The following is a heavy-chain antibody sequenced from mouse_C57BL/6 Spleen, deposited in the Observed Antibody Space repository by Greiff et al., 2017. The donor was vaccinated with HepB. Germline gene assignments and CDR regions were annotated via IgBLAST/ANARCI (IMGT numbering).Heavy chain of an antibody. CDR2: IDLETGGT. CDR1: GTPFTDIE. D-gene: IGHD4-1*01. CDR3: TRRGANWEGYYFDY. V-gene: IGHV1-15*01. J-gene: IGHJ2*01. Sequence: SGAELVRPGAPLPRPCKASGTPFTDIERTGVSKTPVHGLEWIGAIDLETGGTAYNQKFKGKAILTADKSSSTAYMELRSLTSEDSAVYYCTRRGANWEGYYFDYWGQGTTLTVSS.